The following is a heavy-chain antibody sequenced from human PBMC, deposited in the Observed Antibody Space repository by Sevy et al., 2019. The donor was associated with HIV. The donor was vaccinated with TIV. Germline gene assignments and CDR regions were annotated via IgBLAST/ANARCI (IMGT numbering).Heavy chain of an antibody. CDR3: ATASGGHMDV. V-gene: IGHV1-18*01. D-gene: IGHD3-16*01. CDR2: INLYDANT. J-gene: IGHJ6*03. CDR1: GYTFSLSNYG. Sequence: ASVKFSCKTYGYTFSLSNYGINWVRQAPGQGLEWLGWINLYDANTNYAEKLHGRVAMTTDTSSGTAYLELRSLTSDDTAVYYCATASGGHMDVWGRGTTVTVSS.